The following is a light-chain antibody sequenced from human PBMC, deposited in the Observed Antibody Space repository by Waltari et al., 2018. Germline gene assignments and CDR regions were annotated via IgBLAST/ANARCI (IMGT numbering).Light chain of an antibody. CDR1: SLLDTSKKRRY. J-gene: IGKJ5*01. Sequence: SLLDTSKKRRYLAWYQQKPGQAPKLIMHWASTREFGVPDRFSGSGSPTDFTLTISSLQAEDVTVYFCQQYFISPPTFGQGTRLEI. V-gene: IGKV4-1*01. CDR3: QQYFISPPT. CDR2: WAS.